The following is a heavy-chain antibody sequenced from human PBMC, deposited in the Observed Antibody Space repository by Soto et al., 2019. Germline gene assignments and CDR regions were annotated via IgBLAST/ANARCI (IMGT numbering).Heavy chain of an antibody. V-gene: IGHV1-18*01. J-gene: IGHJ4*02. Sequence: QVQLVQSGAEVKKPGASVKVSCKASGYTFTSYGISWVRQAPGQGLEWMGWISAYNGNTNYAQKLQGRVTMTTDTSTSTGYMELRSLGSDGPAVYYCARVQTPPITIFGVVIGPFDYWGQGTLVTVSS. CDR3: ARVQTPPITIFGVVIGPFDY. CDR1: GYTFTSYG. CDR2: ISAYNGNT. D-gene: IGHD3-3*01.